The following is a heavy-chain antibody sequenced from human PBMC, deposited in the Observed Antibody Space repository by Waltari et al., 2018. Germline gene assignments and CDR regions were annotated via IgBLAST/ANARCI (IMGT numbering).Heavy chain of an antibody. D-gene: IGHD2-21*02. CDR3: AGAYCGGDCYSLAFDI. CDR2: IYYSGST. J-gene: IGHJ3*02. CDR1: GCSISSSSYS. V-gene: IGHV4-39*07. Sequence: QLQLQESGPGLVKPSETLSLTCTVSGCSISSSSYSWGWFRQPPGKGLEWIGSIYYSGSTYYNPSLKSRVTISVDTSKNQFSLKLSSVTAADTAVYYCAGAYCGGDCYSLAFDIWGQGTMVTVSS.